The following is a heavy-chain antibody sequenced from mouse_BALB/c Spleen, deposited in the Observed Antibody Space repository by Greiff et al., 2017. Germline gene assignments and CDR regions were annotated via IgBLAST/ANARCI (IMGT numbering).Heavy chain of an antibody. V-gene: IGHV2-9*02. J-gene: IGHJ4*01. CDR3: ARTYYGNPLYAMDY. D-gene: IGHD2-10*01. CDR1: GFSLTSYG. Sequence: VQLVESGPGLVAPSQSLSITCTVSGFSLTSYGVHWVRQPPGKGLEWLGVIWAGGSTNYNSALMSRLSISKDNSKSQVLLKMNSLQTDDTAMYYCARTYYGNPLYAMDYWGQGTSVTVSS. CDR2: IWAGGST.